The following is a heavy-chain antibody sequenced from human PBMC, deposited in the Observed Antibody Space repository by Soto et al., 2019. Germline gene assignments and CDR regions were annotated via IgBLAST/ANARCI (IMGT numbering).Heavy chain of an antibody. CDR1: GYTFFTYD. V-gene: IGHV1-18*01. Sequence: QVHLVQSGVEVKTPGASVKVSCQASGYTFFTYDISWVRQSPGQGLEWMGWISTYSGDTKYAQKFQGRVTMTTDTSTTTAYLELRSLRADDTAVYYCARHHGPTTSENWFDPVGQGTLVTVSS. D-gene: IGHD5-12*01. J-gene: IGHJ5*02. CDR3: ARHHGPTTSENWFDP. CDR2: ISTYSGDT.